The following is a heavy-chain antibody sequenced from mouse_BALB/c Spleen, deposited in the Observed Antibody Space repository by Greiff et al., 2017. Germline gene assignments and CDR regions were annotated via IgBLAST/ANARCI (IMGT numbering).Heavy chain of an antibody. CDR3: ARKSPFKVGMDY. J-gene: IGHJ4*01. CDR2: IWSGGST. Sequence: QVQLQQSGPGLVQPSQSLSITCTVSGFSLTSYGVHWVRQSPGKGLEWLGVIWSGGSTDYNAAFISRLSISKDNSKSQVFFKMNSLQANDTAIYYCARKSPFKVGMDYWGQGTSVTVSS. V-gene: IGHV2-2*02. CDR1: GFSLTSYG.